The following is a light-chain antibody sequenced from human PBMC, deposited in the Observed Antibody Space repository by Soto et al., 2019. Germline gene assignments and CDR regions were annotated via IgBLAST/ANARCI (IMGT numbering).Light chain of an antibody. Sequence: QAVVTQPPSVSGAPGQRVTISCTGNNSNIGGGYDVHWYQQLPGTAPKLLIYGNNNRPSGVPDRFSGSKSYASASLAITGLQSEDEADYYCHSYDSRLSGSVFGGGIKLTVL. J-gene: IGLJ2*01. CDR1: NSNIGGGYD. CDR2: GNN. V-gene: IGLV1-40*01. CDR3: HSYDSRLSGSV.